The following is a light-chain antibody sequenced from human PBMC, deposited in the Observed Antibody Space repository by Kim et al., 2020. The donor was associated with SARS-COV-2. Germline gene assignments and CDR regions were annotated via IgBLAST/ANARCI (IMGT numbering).Light chain of an antibody. CDR2: SNN. V-gene: IGLV1-44*01. CDR1: SSNIGSNT. CDR3: AAWDDSLNGYV. Sequence: GLRVTIPCSGSSSNIGSNTVNWYQQLPGTAPKLLIYSNNRRPSGGPDRFSGSKSGTSASLAISGLQSEDEADYYCAAWDDSLNGYVFGTGTKVTVL. J-gene: IGLJ1*01.